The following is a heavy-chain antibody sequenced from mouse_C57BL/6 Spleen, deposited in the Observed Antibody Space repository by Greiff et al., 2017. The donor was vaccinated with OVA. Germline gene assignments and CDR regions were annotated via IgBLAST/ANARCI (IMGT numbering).Heavy chain of an antibody. CDR3: ARDGYYEPHWYFDV. V-gene: IGHV7-1*01. CDR1: GFTFSDFY. Sequence: EVKVVESGGGLVQSGRSLRLSCATSGFTFSDFYMEWVRQAPGKGLEWIAASRNKANDYTTEYSASVKGRFIVSRDTSQGILYRRMNALRAEDTAIYYCARDGYYEPHWYFDVWGTGTTVTVSS. D-gene: IGHD2-4*01. J-gene: IGHJ1*03. CDR2: SRNKANDYTT.